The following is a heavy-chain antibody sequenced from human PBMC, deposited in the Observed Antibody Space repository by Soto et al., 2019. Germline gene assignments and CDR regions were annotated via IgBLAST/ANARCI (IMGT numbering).Heavy chain of an antibody. CDR1: GYTFTSYG. CDR3: ARDNYYDSSGYYYYFDY. J-gene: IGHJ4*02. D-gene: IGHD3-22*01. CDR2: ISAYNGNT. Sequence: QVQLVQSGAEVKKPGASVKVSCKASGYTFTSYGISWVRQAPGQGLEWMGWISAYNGNTNYAQKLQGRVSMTTDTSTSTAYMELRSVRSDDTAVYYCARDNYYDSSGYYYYFDYWGQGTLVPVSS. V-gene: IGHV1-18*04.